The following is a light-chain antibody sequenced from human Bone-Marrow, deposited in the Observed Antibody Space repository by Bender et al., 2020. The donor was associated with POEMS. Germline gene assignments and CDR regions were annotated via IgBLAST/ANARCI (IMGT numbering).Light chain of an antibody. Sequence: QSVLTQPPSVSGAPGQRVTISCTGSSSNTGSGYDVHWYQQLPGTAPKLLIYGSINRPSGVPDRFSGSKSGTSASLAITGLQAEDEGDYYCQSYDNSLGGWVFGGGTKLTVL. CDR1: SSNTGSGYD. V-gene: IGLV1-40*01. CDR3: QSYDNSLGGWV. CDR2: GSI. J-gene: IGLJ3*02.